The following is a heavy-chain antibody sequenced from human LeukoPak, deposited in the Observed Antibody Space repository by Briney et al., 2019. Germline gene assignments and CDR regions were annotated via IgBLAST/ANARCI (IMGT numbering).Heavy chain of an antibody. CDR3: ARAGVVTWAY. D-gene: IGHD3-22*01. CDR2: IYHSGGT. Sequence: PSETLSLTCRVSVYSISSGYYWGWIRQSPAKGLEWIGSIYHSGGTYYNPSLKSRVTISVDTSKNQFSLKLSSVTAADTALYYCARAGVVTWAYWGQGTLVTVSS. J-gene: IGHJ4*02. CDR1: VYSISSGYY. V-gene: IGHV4-38-2*02.